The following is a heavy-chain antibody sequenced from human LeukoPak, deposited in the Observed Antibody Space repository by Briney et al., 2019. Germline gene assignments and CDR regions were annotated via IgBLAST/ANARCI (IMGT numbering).Heavy chain of an antibody. V-gene: IGHV1-18*01. CDR3: AREGVSGGDTVTTSETYPGAFDI. J-gene: IGHJ3*02. CDR2: ISAYNGNT. CDR1: GGTFSSYA. D-gene: IGHD4-17*01. Sequence: ASVKVTCKASGGTFSSYAISWVRQAPGQGLEWMGWISAYNGNTNYAQKLQGRVTMTTDTSTSTAYMELRSLRSEDTAVYYCAREGVSGGDTVTTSETYPGAFDIWGQGTMVTVSS.